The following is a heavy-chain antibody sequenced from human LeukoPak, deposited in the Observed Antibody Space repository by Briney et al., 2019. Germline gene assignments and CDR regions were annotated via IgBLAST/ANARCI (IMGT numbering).Heavy chain of an antibody. Sequence: GRSLRLSCAASGFTFSSYAMHWVRQAPGKGLEWVAVISYDGSNKYYADSVKGRFTISRDNSKNTLYLQMNSLRAEDTAVYYCARGAGVVAGTFDYWGQGTLVTVSS. CDR3: ARGAGVVAGTFDY. V-gene: IGHV3-30*04. D-gene: IGHD6-19*01. CDR2: ISYDGSNK. J-gene: IGHJ4*02. CDR1: GFTFSSYA.